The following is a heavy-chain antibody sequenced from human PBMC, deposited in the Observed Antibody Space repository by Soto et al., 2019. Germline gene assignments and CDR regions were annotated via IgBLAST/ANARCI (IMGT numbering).Heavy chain of an antibody. J-gene: IGHJ4*02. CDR3: ARDLAVGLVDY. D-gene: IGHD6-19*01. V-gene: IGHV1-18*01. Sequence: QVQLVQSGAAVKKPGASVKVSCKASGYTFTSYGISWVRQAPGQGLEWMGWLSAYNGNTKYTQKLQGRVTKTTDTSTRTGYMELRSLRSHDTAVYYCARDLAVGLVDYWGQGTLVTVSS. CDR2: LSAYNGNT. CDR1: GYTFTSYG.